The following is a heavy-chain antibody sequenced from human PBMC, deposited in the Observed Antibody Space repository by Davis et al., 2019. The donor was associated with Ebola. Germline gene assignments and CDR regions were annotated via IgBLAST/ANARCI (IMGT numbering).Heavy chain of an antibody. CDR1: GFTFSDHH. Sequence: AGSLRLSCAASGFTFSDHHMDWVRQDSGKGLEWVGRIRSKANSYATAYAASVKGRFTISRDDSKNTAYLQMNSLKTEDTAVYYCTIDSSGYYSYADYWGQGTLVTVSS. CDR2: IRSKANSYAT. CDR3: TIDSSGYYSYADY. J-gene: IGHJ4*02. V-gene: IGHV3-73*01. D-gene: IGHD3-22*01.